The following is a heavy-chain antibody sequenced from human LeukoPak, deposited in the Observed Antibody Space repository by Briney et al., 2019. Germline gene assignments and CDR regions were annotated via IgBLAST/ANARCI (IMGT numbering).Heavy chain of an antibody. Sequence: GRSLRLSCAASGFTFDDYAMHWVRQAPGKGLEWVSGISWNSGSIGYADSVKGRFTISRDHAKNSLYLQMNSLRAEDTALYYCAKDRRYSSSYYFDYWGQGTLVTVSS. J-gene: IGHJ4*02. CDR2: ISWNSGSI. V-gene: IGHV3-9*01. D-gene: IGHD6-6*01. CDR3: AKDRRYSSSYYFDY. CDR1: GFTFDDYA.